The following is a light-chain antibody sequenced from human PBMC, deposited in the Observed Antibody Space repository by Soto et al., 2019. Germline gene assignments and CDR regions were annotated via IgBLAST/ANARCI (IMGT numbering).Light chain of an antibody. J-gene: IGLJ2*01. CDR1: SSNIGSHT. CDR2: SND. CDR3: AAWDDSLNGPV. Sequence: QLVLTQPPSASATPGQRVTISCSGSSSNIGSHTVNWYQQLPGTAPTLLIYSNDQRPSGVPDRFSGSKSGTSASLAISGLQSDDEADYYCAAWDDSLNGPVFGGGTKLTVL. V-gene: IGLV1-44*01.